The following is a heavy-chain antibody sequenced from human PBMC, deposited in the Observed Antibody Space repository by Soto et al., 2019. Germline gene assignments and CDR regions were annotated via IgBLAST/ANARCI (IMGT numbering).Heavy chain of an antibody. CDR1: GGSISSGGYY. CDR2: IYYSGST. J-gene: IGHJ6*03. Sequence: LSLTCTVSGGSISSGGYYWSWIRQHPGKGLEWIGYIYYSGSTYYNPSLKSRVTISVDTSKNQFSLKLSSVTAADTAVYYCARVGATTHYYYYMDVWGKGTTVTVSS. D-gene: IGHD1-26*01. CDR3: ARVGATTHYYYYMDV. V-gene: IGHV4-31*03.